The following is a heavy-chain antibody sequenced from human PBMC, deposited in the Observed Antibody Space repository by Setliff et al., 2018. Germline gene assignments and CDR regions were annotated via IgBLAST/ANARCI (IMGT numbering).Heavy chain of an antibody. Sequence: SGGSLRLSCAASGFTFSSYSMNWVRQVPGKGLVWVARINGDGSVANYADAVKGRFTISRDNAKNTLSLQMNTLKAEDTAVYYCARDPPYGSRFYYYYYNMDVWGQGTTVTVSS. CDR1: GFTFSSYS. CDR2: INGDGSVA. D-gene: IGHD3-10*01. J-gene: IGHJ6*02. CDR3: ARDPPYGSRFYYYYYNMDV. V-gene: IGHV3-74*01.